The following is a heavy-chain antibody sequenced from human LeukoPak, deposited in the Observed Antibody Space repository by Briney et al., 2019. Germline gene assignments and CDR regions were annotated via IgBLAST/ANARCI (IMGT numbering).Heavy chain of an antibody. CDR3: ARDRYYYDSSGYSLFDY. CDR1: GGSISSSSYY. D-gene: IGHD3-22*01. Sequence: SETLSLTCTVSGGSISSSSYYWGWIRQPPGKGLEWIGSIYYSGSTYYNPSLKSRVTISVDTSKNQFSLKLSSVTAADTAVYYCARDRYYYDSSGYSLFDYWGQGTLVTVSS. V-gene: IGHV4-39*07. CDR2: IYYSGST. J-gene: IGHJ4*02.